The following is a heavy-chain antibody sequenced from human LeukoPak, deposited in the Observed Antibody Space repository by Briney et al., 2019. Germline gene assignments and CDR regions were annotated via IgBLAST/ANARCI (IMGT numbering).Heavy chain of an antibody. CDR3: ASGLWFGELFSYYYYYYMDV. Sequence: SQTLSLTRTVSGGSISSGDYYWSWIRQPPGKGLEWIGYIYYSGSTYYNPSLKSRVTISVDASKNQFSLKLSSVTAADTAVYYCASGLWFGELFSYYYYYYMDVWGKGTTVTVSS. J-gene: IGHJ6*03. V-gene: IGHV4-30-4*08. D-gene: IGHD3-10*01. CDR1: GGSISSGDYY. CDR2: IYYSGST.